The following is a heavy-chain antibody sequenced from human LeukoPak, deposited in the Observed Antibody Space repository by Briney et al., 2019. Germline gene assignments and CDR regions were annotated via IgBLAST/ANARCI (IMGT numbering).Heavy chain of an antibody. V-gene: IGHV4-38-2*02. Sequence: PSETLSLTCTVSGYSISSGYYWGWIRQPPGKGLEWIGSIYHSGSTYYNPSLKSLVTISVDTSKNQFSLKLSSVTAADTAVYYCATQDAYYGSTYWGQGTLVTVSS. CDR3: ATQDAYYGSTY. J-gene: IGHJ4*02. CDR2: IYHSGST. CDR1: GYSISSGYY. D-gene: IGHD3-10*01.